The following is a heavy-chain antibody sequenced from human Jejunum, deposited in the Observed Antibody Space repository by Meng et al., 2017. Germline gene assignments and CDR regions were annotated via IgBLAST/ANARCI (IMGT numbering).Heavy chain of an antibody. Sequence: GESLKISCAASGFTFSSYAMHWVRQAPGKGLEWVAHMSYDGTIYYFADSVKGRFTISRDNSQNTLYLQMNSLTAEDTAVYYCAKNSGTYYRTGGGDVFDIWGQGTMVTVSS. CDR3: AKNSGTYYRTGGGDVFDI. D-gene: IGHD1-26*01. CDR2: MSYDGTIY. CDR1: GFTFSSYA. V-gene: IGHV3-30*01. J-gene: IGHJ3*02.